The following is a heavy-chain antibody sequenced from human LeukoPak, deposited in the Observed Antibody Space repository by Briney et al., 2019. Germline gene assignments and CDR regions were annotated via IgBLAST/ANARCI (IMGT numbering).Heavy chain of an antibody. CDR1: GYTFTGYY. CDR2: INPNSGGT. CDR3: ASSDCSSTSCYPGYYYYYYMDV. Sequence: AXXKVSCKASGYTFTGYYMHWVRQAPGQGLEWMGWINPNSGGTNYAQKFQGRVTMTRDTSISTAYMELSRLRSDDTAVYYCASSDCSSTSCYPGYYYYYYMDVWGKGTTVTVSS. J-gene: IGHJ6*03. V-gene: IGHV1-2*02. D-gene: IGHD2-2*01.